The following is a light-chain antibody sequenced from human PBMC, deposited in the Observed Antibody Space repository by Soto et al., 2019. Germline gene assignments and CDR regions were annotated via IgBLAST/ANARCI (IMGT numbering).Light chain of an antibody. CDR3: NSYTTSTTWV. J-gene: IGLJ3*02. CDR2: EVS. V-gene: IGLV2-14*01. CDR1: SSDVGSSDY. Sequence: QSALTQPASVSGSPGQSITISCTGTSSDVGSSDYVSWYQQHPGKAPKLMIYEVSNRPSGVSNRFSGSKSGNTASLTISGLHAEDEADYYCNSYTTSTTWVFGGGTKLTVL.